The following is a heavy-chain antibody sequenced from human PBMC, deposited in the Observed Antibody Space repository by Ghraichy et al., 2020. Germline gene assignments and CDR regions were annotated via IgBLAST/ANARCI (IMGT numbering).Heavy chain of an antibody. CDR2: IRYDGSNK. J-gene: IGHJ2*01. V-gene: IGHV3-30*02. CDR1: GFTFSSYG. Sequence: GGSLRLSCAASGFTFSSYGMHWVRQAPGKGLEWVAFIRYDGSNKYYADSVKGRFTISRDNSKNTLYLQMNSLRAEDTAVYYCARTPDSSSWFSLIVDWYFDLWGRGTLVTVSS. D-gene: IGHD6-13*01. CDR3: ARTPDSSSWFSLIVDWYFDL.